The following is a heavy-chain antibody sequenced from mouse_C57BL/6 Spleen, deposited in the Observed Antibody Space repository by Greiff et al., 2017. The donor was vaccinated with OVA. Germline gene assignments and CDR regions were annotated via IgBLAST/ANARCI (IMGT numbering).Heavy chain of an antibody. CDR1: GYAFSSYW. V-gene: IGHV1-80*01. D-gene: IGHD2-4*01. J-gene: IGHJ3*01. Sequence: QVHVKQSGAELVKPGASVKISCKASGYAFSSYWMNWVKQRPGKGLEWIGQIYPGDGDTNYNGKFKGKATLTADKSSSTAYMQLSSLTSEDSAVYYCARGGIYYDYTWFAYRGQGTLVTVSA. CDR3: ARGGIYYDYTWFAY. CDR2: IYPGDGDT.